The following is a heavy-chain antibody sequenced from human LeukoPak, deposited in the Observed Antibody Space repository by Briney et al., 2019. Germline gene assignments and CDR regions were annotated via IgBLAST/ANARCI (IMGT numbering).Heavy chain of an antibody. J-gene: IGHJ4*02. CDR2: IKQDGSEK. CDR1: GFSFSTYW. CDR3: ARDTPRGFDY. V-gene: IGHV3-7*03. Sequence: GGSLRLSCAASGFSFSTYWMSWVRQAPGKGLEWVANIKQDGSEKYHVDSVKGRFTISRDNAKNSLYLQMNRLRAEDTAVYYCARDTPRGFDYWGQGTLVTVSS.